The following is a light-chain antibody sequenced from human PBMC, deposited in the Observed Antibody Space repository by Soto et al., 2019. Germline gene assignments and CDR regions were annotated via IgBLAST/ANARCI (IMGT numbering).Light chain of an antibody. V-gene: IGLV2-11*01. CDR2: DVS. CDR3: CSYAGSYTWV. Sequence: QSALTQPRSVSGSPGQSVTISCPGTSSDVGAYNYVSWYQQYPGKAPKLMIYDVSKRPSGVPDRFSGSKSGNTASLTISGLQAEDEADYYCCSYAGSYTWVFGGGTKLTVL. CDR1: SSDVGAYNY. J-gene: IGLJ3*02.